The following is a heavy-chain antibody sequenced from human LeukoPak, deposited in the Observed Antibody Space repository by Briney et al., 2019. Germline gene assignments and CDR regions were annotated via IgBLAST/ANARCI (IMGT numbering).Heavy chain of an antibody. CDR2: IYSGGST. J-gene: IGHJ4*02. D-gene: IGHD2/OR15-2a*01. CDR3: ARDVIDGPAGVDY. Sequence: GGSLRLSCAASAFTVSSNYMSWVRQAPGKGLEWVSVIYSGGSTYYADSVKGRFTIFRDNSKNTLYLQMNSLRAEDTAVYYCARDVIDGPAGVDYWGQGTLVTVSS. V-gene: IGHV3-66*02. CDR1: AFTVSSNY.